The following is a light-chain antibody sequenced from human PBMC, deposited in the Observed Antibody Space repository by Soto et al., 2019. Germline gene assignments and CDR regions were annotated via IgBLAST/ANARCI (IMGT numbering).Light chain of an antibody. V-gene: IGKV3-20*01. CDR1: QSVSGS. CDR2: DAS. CDR3: QQYGSTPRT. J-gene: IGKJ1*01. Sequence: EIVMTQSPATLSVSPGEKATLSCRASQSVSGSLGWYQQKPGQAPRLIIYDASVRATGIPARFSGSGSGTDFTLTISRLEPEDFAVYYCQQYGSTPRTFGQGTKVDIK.